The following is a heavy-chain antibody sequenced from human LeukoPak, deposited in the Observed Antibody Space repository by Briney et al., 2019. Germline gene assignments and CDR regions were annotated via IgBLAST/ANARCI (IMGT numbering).Heavy chain of an antibody. CDR3: ARVYYYDSSGYYHHLNWYFDL. V-gene: IGHV4-39*07. Sequence: PSETLSLTCTVSGGSISSSSYYWGWIRQPPGKGPEWIGSIYYSGSTYYNPSLKSRVTISVGTSKNQFSLKLSSVTAADTAVYYCARVYYYDSSGYYHHLNWYFDLWGRGTLVTVSS. CDR2: IYYSGST. J-gene: IGHJ2*01. CDR1: GGSISSSSYY. D-gene: IGHD3-22*01.